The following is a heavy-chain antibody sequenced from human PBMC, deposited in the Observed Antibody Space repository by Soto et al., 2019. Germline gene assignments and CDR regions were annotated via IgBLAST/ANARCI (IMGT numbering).Heavy chain of an antibody. D-gene: IGHD4-17*01. Sequence: QVQLVESGGGLVKPGGSLRLSCAASGFTFSDYYMSRIRQAPGKGLEWVSYISSSSSDTNYGDSVKGRFTISRDNAKNSLYLQMNSLRGEDTAVYYCARLSFGDYVSYWGQGTLVTVSS. CDR3: ARLSFGDYVSY. CDR2: ISSSSSDT. V-gene: IGHV3-11*06. J-gene: IGHJ4*02. CDR1: GFTFSDYY.